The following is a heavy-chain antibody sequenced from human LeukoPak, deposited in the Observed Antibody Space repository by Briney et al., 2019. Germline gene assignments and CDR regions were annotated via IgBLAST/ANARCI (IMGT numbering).Heavy chain of an antibody. CDR2: IYHTGSS. V-gene: IGHV4-61*01. CDR3: ARVNRDTSGYYHVYFDY. D-gene: IGHD3-22*01. J-gene: IGHJ4*02. CDR1: GGSISSGSYY. Sequence: SETLSLTCTVSGGSISSGSYYWSWIRQPPGKGLEWIGFIYHTGSSNYNPFLTSRVTISVDTSKNQVSLNLRSVTAADTAVYYCARVNRDTSGYYHVYFDYWGQGTLVTVSS.